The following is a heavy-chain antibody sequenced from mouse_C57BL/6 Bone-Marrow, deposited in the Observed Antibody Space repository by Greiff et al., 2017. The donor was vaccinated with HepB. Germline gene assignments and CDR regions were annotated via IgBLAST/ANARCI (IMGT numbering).Heavy chain of an antibody. CDR3: GKSDDSRHFAK. CDR2: IYPSDSET. V-gene: IGHV1-61*01. Sequence: QVQLQQPGAELVRPVSSVKLSCKAPRYTFTSYWMDWVKQRPGQGLEGIGNIYPSDSETHYNQKFKDKDTLTVDKSSSTAYMQLSSLTSEDSAVYYCGKSDDSRHFAKWGHGDCITASS. D-gene: IGHD1-1*01. J-gene: IGHJ2*02. CDR1: RYTFTSYW.